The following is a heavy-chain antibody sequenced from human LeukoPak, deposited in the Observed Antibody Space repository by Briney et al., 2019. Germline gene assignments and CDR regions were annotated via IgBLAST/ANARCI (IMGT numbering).Heavy chain of an antibody. CDR3: AREDDSWGPNNLDL. D-gene: IGHD7-27*01. CDR2: MDTSSSTM. V-gene: IGHV3-48*02. Sequence: PGGSLRLSCAASAFTFSDYSMNWVRQAPGKGLEWISYMDTSSSTMYYADSVMGRFTISRDNAKESLYLQMNSLRDEDTAVYYCAREDDSWGPNNLDLWGQGTMVTVSS. CDR1: AFTFSDYS. J-gene: IGHJ3*01.